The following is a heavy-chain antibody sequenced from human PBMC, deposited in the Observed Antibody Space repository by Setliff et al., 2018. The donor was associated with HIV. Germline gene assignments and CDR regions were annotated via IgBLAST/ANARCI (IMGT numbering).Heavy chain of an antibody. V-gene: IGHV3-48*01. D-gene: IGHD3-10*01. J-gene: IGHJ3*02. CDR2: ITSTGINI. CDR3: LGESSAAFDI. Sequence: GGSLRLSCAASGFTFSNYNMNWVRQAPGKGLEWISFITSTGINIDYTDSVKGRFTVSRDNARNSLYLQMDSLRVEDTAVYYCLGESSAAFDIWGQGTMVTVSS. CDR1: GFTFSNYN.